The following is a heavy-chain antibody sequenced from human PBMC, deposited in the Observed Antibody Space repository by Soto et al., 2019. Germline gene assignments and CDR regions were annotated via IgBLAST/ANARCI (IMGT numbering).Heavy chain of an antibody. CDR2: IYTSGST. J-gene: IGHJ2*01. CDR3: ARDGGFDDYGGQPHPPGWYFDL. D-gene: IGHD4-17*01. Sequence: QVQLQESGPGLVKPSETLSLTCTVSGGSISSYYWSWIRQPAGKGLEWIGRIYTSGSTNYNPSLKSRVTMSVDTSKNQFSLKLSSVTAADTDVYYCARDGGFDDYGGQPHPPGWYFDLWGRGTLVTVSS. V-gene: IGHV4-4*07. CDR1: GGSISSYY.